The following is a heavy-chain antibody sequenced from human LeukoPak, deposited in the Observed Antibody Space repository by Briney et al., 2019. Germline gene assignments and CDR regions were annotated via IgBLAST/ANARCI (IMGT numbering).Heavy chain of an antibody. CDR2: ISSSSSYI. V-gene: IGHV3-21*01. D-gene: IGHD2-21*01. Sequence: PGGSLRLSCAASGFTFSSYSMNWVRRAPGKGLEWVSSISSSSSYIYYADSVKGRFTISRDNAKNSLYLQMNSLRAEDTAVYYCARDSRLIVVSDWGQGTLVTVSS. J-gene: IGHJ4*02. CDR1: GFTFSSYS. CDR3: ARDSRLIVVSD.